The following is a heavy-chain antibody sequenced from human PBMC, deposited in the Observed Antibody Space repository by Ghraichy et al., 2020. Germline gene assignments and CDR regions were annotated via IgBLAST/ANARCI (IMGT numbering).Heavy chain of an antibody. J-gene: IGHJ3*02. CDR1: GGTFSSYA. CDR3: ARDSKGPVEMATIGDAFDI. D-gene: IGHD5-24*01. CDR2: IIPIFGIA. V-gene: IGHV1-69*17. Sequence: VSCKASGGTFSSYAISWVRQAPGQGLEWMGGIIPIFGIANYAQKFQGRVTITADKSTSTAYMELSSLRSEDTAVYYCARDSKGPVEMATIGDAFDIWGQGTMVTVSS.